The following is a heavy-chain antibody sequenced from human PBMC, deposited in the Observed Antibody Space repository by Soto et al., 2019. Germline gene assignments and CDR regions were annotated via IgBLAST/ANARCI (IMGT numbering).Heavy chain of an antibody. Sequence: PSETLSLTCTVAGASISGFYWSWIRKSAGKGLEWIGRIYATGTTDYNPSLKSRVMMSVDTSKKQFSLKLRSVTAADTAVYYCVRDGTKTLRDWFDPWGQGISVTVSS. J-gene: IGHJ5*02. CDR3: VRDGTKTLRDWFDP. CDR2: IYATGTT. V-gene: IGHV4-4*07. CDR1: GASISGFY. D-gene: IGHD1-1*01.